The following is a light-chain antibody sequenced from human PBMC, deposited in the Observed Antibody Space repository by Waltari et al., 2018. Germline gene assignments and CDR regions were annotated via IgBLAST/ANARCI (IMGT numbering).Light chain of an antibody. J-gene: IGKJ4*01. CDR1: QSVSSN. V-gene: IGKV3-15*01. Sequence: EIVMTQSPATLSVSPGESATLSCRASQSVSSNLAWYQQKPGQAPRLLIYGASTRATGIPARFSGSGSGTEFTLTISSLQSEDFVVYYCQQYNNWPPGLTFGGGTKVEIK. CDR2: GAS. CDR3: QQYNNWPPGLT.